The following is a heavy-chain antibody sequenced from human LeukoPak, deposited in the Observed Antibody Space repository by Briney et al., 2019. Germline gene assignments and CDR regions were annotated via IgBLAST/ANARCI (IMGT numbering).Heavy chain of an antibody. Sequence: SETLSLTCTVSGGSISSGSYYWSWIRQPAGKGLEWIGRIYTSGSTNYNPSLKSRVTISIDTSKNQFSLKLSSVTAADTAVYYCASGYSSGFGRFDYWGQGTLVTVSS. J-gene: IGHJ4*02. CDR1: GGSISSGSYY. D-gene: IGHD5-18*01. CDR3: ASGYSSGFGRFDY. CDR2: IYTSGST. V-gene: IGHV4-61*02.